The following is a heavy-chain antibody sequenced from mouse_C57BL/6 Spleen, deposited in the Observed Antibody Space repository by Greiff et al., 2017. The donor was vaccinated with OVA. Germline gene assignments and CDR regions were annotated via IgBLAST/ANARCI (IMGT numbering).Heavy chain of an antibody. CDR2: ISSGGSYT. V-gene: IGHV5-6*01. J-gene: IGHJ3*01. D-gene: IGHD4-1*01. CDR1: GFTFSSYG. CDR3: ARGGTGTAY. Sequence: EVNVVESGGDLVKPGGSLKLSCAASGFTFSSYGMSWVRQTPDKRLEWVATISSGGSYTYYPDSVKGRFTISRDNAKNTLYLQMSSLKSEDTAMYYCARGGTGTAYWGQGTLVTVSA.